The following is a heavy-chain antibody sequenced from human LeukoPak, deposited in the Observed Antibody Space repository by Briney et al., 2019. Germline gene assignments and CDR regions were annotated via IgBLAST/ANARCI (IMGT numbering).Heavy chain of an antibody. CDR1: GFTFSSYS. D-gene: IGHD4-17*01. V-gene: IGHV3-21*01. Sequence: GGSPRLSCAASGFTFSSYSMNWVRQAPGKGLEWVSSISSSSSYIYYADSVKGRFTISRDNAKNSLYLQMTSLRAEDTAVYYCARDYGDYSNDYWGQGTLVTVSS. J-gene: IGHJ4*02. CDR3: ARDYGDYSNDY. CDR2: ISSSSSYI.